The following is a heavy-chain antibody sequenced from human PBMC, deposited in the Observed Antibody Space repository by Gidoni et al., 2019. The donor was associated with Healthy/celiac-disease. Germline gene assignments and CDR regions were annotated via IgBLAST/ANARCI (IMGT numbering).Heavy chain of an antibody. D-gene: IGHD2-21*02. CDR1: GFTFSSYE. J-gene: IGHJ4*02. CDR2: ISSSGSTI. CDR3: ASGSYCGGDCYATFDY. Sequence: EVQLVESGGGLVQPGGSLRLSCAASGFTFSSYEMNWVRQAPGKGLEWVSYISSSGSTIYYADSVKGRFTISRDNAKNSLYLQMNSLRAEDTAVYYCASGSYCGGDCYATFDYWGQGTLVTVSS. V-gene: IGHV3-48*03.